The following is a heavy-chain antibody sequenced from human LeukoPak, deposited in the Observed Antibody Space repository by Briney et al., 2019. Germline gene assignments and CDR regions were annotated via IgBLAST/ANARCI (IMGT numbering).Heavy chain of an antibody. D-gene: IGHD4-17*01. CDR1: GFTFGSFE. CDR2: ISSSGSNK. J-gene: IGHJ3*02. CDR3: ARDLGDYVGYDAFDI. V-gene: IGHV3-48*03. Sequence: PGGSLRLSCAASGFTFGSFEMNWVRQAPGKGLEWLSYISSSGSNKYYADSLKGRFTISRDNAKNSLYLQMNSLTAEDTADYYCARDLGDYVGYDAFDIWGQGTRVTVPS.